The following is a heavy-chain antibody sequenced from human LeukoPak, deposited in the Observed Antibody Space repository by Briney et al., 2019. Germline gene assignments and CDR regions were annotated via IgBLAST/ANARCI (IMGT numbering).Heavy chain of an antibody. CDR3: ARAVDKYYGSGSYAY. Sequence: PGGSLRLSCAASGFRFDDYGMNWVRQVPGKGLEWISGINWNGGSTGYGDSVKGRFTISRDNAENSLYLQMNSLRAEDTALYYCARAVDKYYGSGSYAYWGQGALVTVSS. D-gene: IGHD3-10*01. J-gene: IGHJ4*02. CDR1: GFRFDDYG. CDR2: INWNGGST. V-gene: IGHV3-20*04.